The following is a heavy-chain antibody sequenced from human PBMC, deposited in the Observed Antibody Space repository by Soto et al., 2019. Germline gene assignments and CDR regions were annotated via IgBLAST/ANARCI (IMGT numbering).Heavy chain of an antibody. D-gene: IGHD6-13*01. J-gene: IGHJ4*02. Sequence: QVPLVQSGAEAKRPGSSVKVSCKASGGTFSSYAISWVRQAPGQGLEWLGGIIPSFGKGNYQQNFQGRLTITADESTSTVYMELSGLTSGDTAVYYCARGGALSTSWYWGDGLDSWGQGTQVTVSS. CDR2: IIPSFGKG. CDR1: GGTFSSYA. V-gene: IGHV1-69*01. CDR3: ARGGALSTSWYWGDGLDS.